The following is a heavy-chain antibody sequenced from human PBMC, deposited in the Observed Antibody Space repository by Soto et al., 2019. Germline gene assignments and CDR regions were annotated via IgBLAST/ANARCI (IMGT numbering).Heavy chain of an antibody. Sequence: GASVKVSCKASGYTFTSYDINWVRQATGQGLEWMGWMNPNSGNTGYAQKFQGRVTMTRNTSISTAYMELSSLRSEDTAVYYCAGSGSNGGANAFDIWGQGTMVTVSS. J-gene: IGHJ3*02. CDR2: MNPNSGNT. V-gene: IGHV1-8*01. D-gene: IGHD1-26*01. CDR1: GYTFTSYD. CDR3: AGSGSNGGANAFDI.